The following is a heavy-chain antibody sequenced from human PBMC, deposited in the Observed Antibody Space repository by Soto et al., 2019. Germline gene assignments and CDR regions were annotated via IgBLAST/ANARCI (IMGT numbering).Heavy chain of an antibody. CDR1: GFILSDCA. CDR3: ARDLRWGSNWYYYMDV. D-gene: IGHD7-27*01. J-gene: IGHJ6*03. CDR2: ISSSSSVI. V-gene: IGHV3-48*01. Sequence: EVQLVESGGGLVQPGGSLRLSCATSGFILSDCAMNWVRQAPGKGLERVSYISSSSSVIDYADSVKCRFTVSRDNARKSLYLQMTSLRVEDTAVYYCARDLRWGSNWYYYMDVWGKGTTVTVSS.